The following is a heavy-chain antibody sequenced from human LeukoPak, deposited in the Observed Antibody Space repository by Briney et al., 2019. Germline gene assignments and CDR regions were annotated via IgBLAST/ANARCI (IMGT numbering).Heavy chain of an antibody. V-gene: IGHV4-39*07. CDR2: IYYSGST. Sequence: QESGPGLVKPSETLSLTCIVSGGSISSGTYYWGWIRQPPGKGLEWIGSIYYSGSTYYNPSLKSRVTISVDTSKNQLSLKLSSVTAADTAVYHCVRLQPNTGEWAFDIWGQGTMVSVSS. CDR3: VRLQPNTGEWAFDI. J-gene: IGHJ3*02. D-gene: IGHD1-1*01. CDR1: GGSISSGTYY.